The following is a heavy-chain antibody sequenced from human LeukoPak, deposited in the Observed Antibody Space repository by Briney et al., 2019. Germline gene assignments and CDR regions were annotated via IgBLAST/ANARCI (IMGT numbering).Heavy chain of an antibody. J-gene: IGHJ4*02. CDR2: ISYGGSNI. Sequence: PGRSLRLSCAASGFTFTSYGMHWVRQAPGKGLEWVSFISYGGSNIYYADSVKGRFTISKDKSKNTLYLQMNGLRGEDTAVYFCAKDSVSGAHSWGQGTLVTVSS. D-gene: IGHD2-15*01. CDR3: AKDSVSGAHS. V-gene: IGHV3-30*18. CDR1: GFTFTSYG.